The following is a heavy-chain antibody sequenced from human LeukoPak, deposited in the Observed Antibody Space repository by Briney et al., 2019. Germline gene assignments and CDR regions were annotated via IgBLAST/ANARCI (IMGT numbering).Heavy chain of an antibody. J-gene: IGHJ4*02. CDR1: GFTFSNYA. CDR2: ISGSGGCT. Sequence: GGSLRLSCAASGFTFSNYAMRWVRQAPGKGLEWVSAISGSGGCTYYADSVKGRFTISRDNSKNTPYLQMNSLRAEDTAVYYCAKDLSVVVTAGYYFDYWGQGTLVTVSS. D-gene: IGHD2-21*02. CDR3: AKDLSVVVTAGYYFDY. V-gene: IGHV3-23*01.